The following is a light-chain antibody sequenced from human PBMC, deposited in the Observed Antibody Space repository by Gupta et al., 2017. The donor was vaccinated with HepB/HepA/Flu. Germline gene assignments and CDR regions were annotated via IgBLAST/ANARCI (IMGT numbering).Light chain of an antibody. J-gene: IGKJ1*01. Sequence: DIKMSQSPSSLSASIGDRVTITCRASQTIRTSLNWYQQKPGKAPKLLISSSANLQSGVPSRFSGSGYGTDFTLIITSVQPEDFATYYCQQSYLPPRTFGQGTKVEI. CDR1: QTIRTS. CDR3: QQSYLPPRT. CDR2: SSA. V-gene: IGKV1-39*01.